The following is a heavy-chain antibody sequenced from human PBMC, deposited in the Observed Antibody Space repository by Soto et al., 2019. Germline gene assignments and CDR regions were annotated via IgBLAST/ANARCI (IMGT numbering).Heavy chain of an antibody. J-gene: IGHJ5*02. CDR1: GGSFSGYY. V-gene: IGHV4-34*01. Sequence: PSETLSLTCAVYGGSFSGYYWSWIRQPPGKGLEWIGEINHSGSTNYNPSLKSRVTISVDTSKNQFSLKLSSVTAADTAVHYCARDEWSMTRYYYGSGSYYVNWFDPSGQGTRVT. CDR3: ARDEWSMTRYYYGSGSYYVNWFDP. CDR2: INHSGST. D-gene: IGHD3-10*01.